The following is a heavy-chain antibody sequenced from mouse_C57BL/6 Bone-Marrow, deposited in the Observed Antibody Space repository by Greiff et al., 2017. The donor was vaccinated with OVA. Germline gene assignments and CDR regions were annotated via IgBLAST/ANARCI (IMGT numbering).Heavy chain of an antibody. CDR2: IRRKSSNYAT. Sequence: EVKVVESGGGLVQPKGSLKLSCAASGFTFNTYAMHWVRQAPGKGLEWVARIRRKSSNYATYYADSVKDRFTISRDDSQSMLYLQMNNLKTEDTAMYYCVRGQFYYAMDYWGQGTSVTVSS. CDR1: GFTFNTYA. CDR3: VRGQFYYAMDY. J-gene: IGHJ4*01. V-gene: IGHV10-3*01.